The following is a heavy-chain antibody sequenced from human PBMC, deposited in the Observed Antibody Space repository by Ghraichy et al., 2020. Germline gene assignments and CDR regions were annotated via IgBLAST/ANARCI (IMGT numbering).Heavy chain of an antibody. J-gene: IGHJ4*02. CDR2: ISAYNGDT. Sequence: ASVKVSCKASGHTSTRYGISWVRQAPGQGLEWMGWISAYNGDTNYAQKLQGRVTMTTDTSTSTAYMEMRSLRSDDMAVYYCARNFYDSSGSPQDSWGQGTLVTVSS. CDR3: ARNFYDSSGSPQDS. D-gene: IGHD3-22*01. V-gene: IGHV1-18*03. CDR1: GHTSTRYG.